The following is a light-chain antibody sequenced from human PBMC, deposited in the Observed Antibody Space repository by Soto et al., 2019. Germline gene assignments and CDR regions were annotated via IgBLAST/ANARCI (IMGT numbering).Light chain of an antibody. CDR3: QQYMSSVT. CDR2: GAS. CDR1: QSVDTTF. Sequence: EIVVTQSPGSLSLSPGQRATLSCRASQSVDTTFFAWYQKKPGQAPRLLIYGASKRATGIPDRFSGSGSGTDVNLIISRLEPEDFAVYYCQQYMSSVTFGQGTKVEIK. J-gene: IGKJ1*01. V-gene: IGKV3-20*01.